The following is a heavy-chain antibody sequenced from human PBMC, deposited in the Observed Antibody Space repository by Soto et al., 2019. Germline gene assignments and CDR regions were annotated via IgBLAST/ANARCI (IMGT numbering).Heavy chain of an antibody. CDR2: VSGSGGST. CDR3: ARDILGGSYDFSH. J-gene: IGHJ1*01. D-gene: IGHD3-3*01. CDR1: GFTFDNYG. V-gene: IGHV3-23*01. Sequence: GGSLGLSCAASGFTFDNYGMSWVRQAPGKGLEWVSTVSGSGGSTYYAASVKGRFTISREYSKNTLYLRMNSLRAEDTAVYHCARDILGGSYDFSHGGQGTLVTVSS.